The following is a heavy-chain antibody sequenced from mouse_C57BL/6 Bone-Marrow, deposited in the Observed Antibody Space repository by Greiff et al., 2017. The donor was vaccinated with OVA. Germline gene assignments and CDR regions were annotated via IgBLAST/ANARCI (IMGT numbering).Heavy chain of an antibody. V-gene: IGHV1-50*01. CDR3: AREDYDYDATSYYYAMDY. Sequence: QVQLQQPGAELVKPGASVKLSCKASGYTFTSYWMQWVKQRPGQGLEWIGEIDPSDSYTNYNQKFKGKATLTVDTSSSTAYMQLSSLTSEDSAVYYCAREDYDYDATSYYYAMDYWGQGTSVTVSS. J-gene: IGHJ4*01. CDR2: IDPSDSYT. D-gene: IGHD2-4*01. CDR1: GYTFTSYW.